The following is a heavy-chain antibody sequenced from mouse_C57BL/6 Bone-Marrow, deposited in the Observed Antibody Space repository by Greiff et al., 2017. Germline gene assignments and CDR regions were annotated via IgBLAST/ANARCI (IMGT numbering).Heavy chain of an antibody. J-gene: IGHJ3*01. CDR2: IHPNSGST. D-gene: IGHD2-1*01. Sequence: LQQPGAELVKPGASVKLSCKASGYTFTSYWMHWVKQRPGQGLEWIGMIHPNSGSTNYNEKFKSKATLTVDKSSSTAYMQLSSLTSEDSAVYYCAREGIYYGNLWFAYWGQGTLVTVSA. CDR3: AREGIYYGNLWFAY. CDR1: GYTFTSYW. V-gene: IGHV1-64*01.